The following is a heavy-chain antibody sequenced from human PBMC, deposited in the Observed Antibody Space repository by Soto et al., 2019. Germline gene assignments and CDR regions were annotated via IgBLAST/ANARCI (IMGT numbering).Heavy chain of an antibody. CDR2: IWYDGSNK. Sequence: QVQLVESGGGVVQPGRSLRLSCAASGFTFSSYGMHWVRQAPGKGLEWVAVIWYDGSNKYYADSVKGRFTISRDNSKNTLYLQMDSLRAEDTAVYYCARGEGPGYYYYGMDVWGQGTTVTVSS. J-gene: IGHJ6*02. CDR3: ARGEGPGYYYYGMDV. V-gene: IGHV3-33*01. CDR1: GFTFSSYG.